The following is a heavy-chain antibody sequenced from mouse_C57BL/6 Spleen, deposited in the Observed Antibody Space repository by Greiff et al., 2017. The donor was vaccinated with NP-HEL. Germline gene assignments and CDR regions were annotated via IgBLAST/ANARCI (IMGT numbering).Heavy chain of an antibody. Sequence: VQLQQSGPELVKPGASVKLPCKASGYTFTDYNMDWVKQSHGKSLEWIGDINPNNGGTIYNQKFKGKATLTVDKSSSTAYMELLSLTSEDTAVYYCARRGYYGSRGFAYWGQGTLVTVSA. D-gene: IGHD1-1*01. V-gene: IGHV1-18*01. J-gene: IGHJ3*01. CDR1: GYTFTDYN. CDR2: INPNNGGT. CDR3: ARRGYYGSRGFAY.